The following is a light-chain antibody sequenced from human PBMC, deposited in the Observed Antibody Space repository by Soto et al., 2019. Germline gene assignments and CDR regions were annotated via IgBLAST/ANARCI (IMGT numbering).Light chain of an antibody. Sequence: QSVLTQPPSASGTPGQRVTISCSGSSSNIGSKYVYWYQQLPGTAPNLLMYRNNQRPSGVPDRFSGSKSGTSASLAISGLRSEDEADYYCAAWDAGVSGPAFGGGTKLTVL. V-gene: IGLV1-47*01. CDR2: RNN. J-gene: IGLJ2*01. CDR3: AAWDAGVSGPA. CDR1: SSNIGSKY.